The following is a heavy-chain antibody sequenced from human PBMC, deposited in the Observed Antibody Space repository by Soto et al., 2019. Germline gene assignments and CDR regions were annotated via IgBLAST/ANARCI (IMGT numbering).Heavy chain of an antibody. J-gene: IGHJ4*02. CDR2: IKPDGSDT. D-gene: IGHD3-22*01. V-gene: IGHV3-7*01. CDR3: ARDYYKYYDSSGYYRSPAY. Sequence: GGSLRLSCAASGFTFSMSWMTWIRQAPGKGLEWVAQIKPDGSDTLYVDSMKGRFTISRDNSKNSLYLQMDSLRAEDTALYYCARDYYKYYDSSGYYRSPAYWGQGTLVTVSS. CDR1: GFTFSMSW.